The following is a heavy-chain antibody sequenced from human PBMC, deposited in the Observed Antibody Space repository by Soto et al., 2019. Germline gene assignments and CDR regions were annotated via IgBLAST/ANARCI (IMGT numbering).Heavy chain of an antibody. CDR3: ARDGVGEGEVGWFDP. V-gene: IGHV1-3*01. Sequence: QVQLVQSGAEVKKPGASVKVSCKASGYTFTSYAMHWVRQAPGQRLEWMGWINAGNGNTKYSQKFQGRVTITRDTSASTAYMELSSLRSEDTAVYYCARDGVGEGEVGWFDPRGQGTLVTVSS. J-gene: IGHJ5*02. D-gene: IGHD1-26*01. CDR2: INAGNGNT. CDR1: GYTFTSYA.